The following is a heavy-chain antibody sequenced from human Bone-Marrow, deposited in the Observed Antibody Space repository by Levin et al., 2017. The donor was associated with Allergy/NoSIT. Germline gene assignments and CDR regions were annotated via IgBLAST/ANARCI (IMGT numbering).Heavy chain of an antibody. V-gene: IGHV3-49*03. D-gene: IGHD1-26*01. CDR1: GFSFAEYT. Sequence: GGSLRLSCAGSGFSFAEYTMIWFRQGPGKGLEWVGFMRSTTYGGTTEFAASVKGRFTISRDDSNSIAYLQRKSLKSEHTAVYYCSGLVGTTTLLDYWGRGTLVTVSS. CDR3: SGLVGTTTLLDY. CDR2: MRSTTYGGTT. J-gene: IGHJ4*02.